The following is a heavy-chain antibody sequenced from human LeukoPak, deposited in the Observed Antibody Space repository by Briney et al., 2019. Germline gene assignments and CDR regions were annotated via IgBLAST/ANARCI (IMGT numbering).Heavy chain of an antibody. CDR1: GYTFTGYY. CDR3: PRFPVTLRGFDC. CDR2: INPNSGGT. D-gene: IGHD4-17*01. V-gene: IGHV1-2*02. J-gene: IGHJ4*02. Sequence: GASVKVSCKASGYTFTGYYMHWVRQAPGQGLEWMGWINPNSGGTNYAQKFQGRVTMTRDTSISTAYMELSRLRSDDTAVYYCPRFPVTLRGFDCWSEGTLVTVSS.